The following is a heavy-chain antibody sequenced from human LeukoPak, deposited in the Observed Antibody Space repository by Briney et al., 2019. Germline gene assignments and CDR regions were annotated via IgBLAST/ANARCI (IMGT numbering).Heavy chain of an antibody. V-gene: IGHV4-4*07. Sequence: SETLSLTCTVSGGSISSYYWSWIRQPAGKGLEWIGCIYTSGSTNYNPSLKSRVTMSVDTSKNQFSLKLSSVTPADTAVYYCARDKFPEWDYYDSSGYHDAFDIWGQGTMVTVSS. CDR2: IYTSGST. CDR1: GGSISSYY. CDR3: ARDKFPEWDYYDSSGYHDAFDI. D-gene: IGHD3-22*01. J-gene: IGHJ3*02.